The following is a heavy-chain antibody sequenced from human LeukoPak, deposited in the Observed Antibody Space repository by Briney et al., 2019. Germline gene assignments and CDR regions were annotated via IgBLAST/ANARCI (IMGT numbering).Heavy chain of an antibody. V-gene: IGHV3-48*01. CDR2: ISSSSSTI. Sequence: PGGSLRLSCAASGFTFSSYGMHWVRQAPGKGLEWVSYISSSSSTIYYADSVKGRFTISRDNAKNSLYLQMNSLRAEDTAVYYCAREVVVVPAAPFDYWGQGTLVTVSS. J-gene: IGHJ4*02. CDR1: GFTFSSYG. CDR3: AREVVVVPAAPFDY. D-gene: IGHD2-2*01.